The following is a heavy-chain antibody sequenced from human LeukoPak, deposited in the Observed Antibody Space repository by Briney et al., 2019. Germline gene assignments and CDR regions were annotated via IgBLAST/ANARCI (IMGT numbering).Heavy chain of an antibody. CDR2: ISGDGSDT. J-gene: IGHJ6*02. Sequence: PGGSLRLSCAASGFTFDNYAMHWVRLAPGKGLEWVSLISGDGSDTNYADSVKGRFTISRDNSENSLYLQMNSLGTEDTALYYCARLVPAAGKYFYGMDVWGQGTTVTVSS. D-gene: IGHD6-13*01. CDR1: GFTFDNYA. V-gene: IGHV3-43*02. CDR3: ARLVPAAGKYFYGMDV.